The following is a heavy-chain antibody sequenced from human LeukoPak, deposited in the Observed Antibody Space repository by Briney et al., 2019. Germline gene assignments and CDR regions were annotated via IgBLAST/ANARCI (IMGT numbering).Heavy chain of an antibody. CDR1: GYSMRSGRY. CDR2: INHSGIT. CDR3: ARSGDYNKEGFHD. J-gene: IGHJ4*01. V-gene: IGHV4-38-2*01. D-gene: IGHD3-22*01. Sequence: PSETLSLTCAVSGYSMRSGRYWGWIRQSPGKGLEWIGSINHSGITEYNPSLKSRVTLSVDTSKNQFSLQLRSVTAADRALYYCARSGDYNKEGFHDWGQETQVTVSS.